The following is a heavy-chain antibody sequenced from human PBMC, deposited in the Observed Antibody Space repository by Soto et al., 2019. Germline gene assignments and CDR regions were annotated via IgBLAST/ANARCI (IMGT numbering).Heavy chain of an antibody. J-gene: IGHJ6*02. CDR2: ISNDGSNY. V-gene: IGHV3-30-3*01. CDR3: ARGTTLAIFDYGMDV. D-gene: IGHD3-3*01. Sequence: QVQLVESGGGVVQPGRSLRLSCAASGFTFTSYAMHWVRQAPGKGLEWVAVISNDGSNYYYADSVRGRFTISRDNTKNPLFLQMRSLRGEDSGVYYCARGTTLAIFDYGMDVWGQGTTVTVSS. CDR1: GFTFTSYA.